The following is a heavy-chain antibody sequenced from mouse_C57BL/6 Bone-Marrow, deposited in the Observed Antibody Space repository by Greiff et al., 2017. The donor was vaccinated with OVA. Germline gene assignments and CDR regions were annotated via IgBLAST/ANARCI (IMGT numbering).Heavy chain of an antibody. CDR1: GYTFTSYW. Sequence: QVQLQQPGAELVRPGSSVKLSCKASGYTFTSYWMHWVKQRPIQGLEWIGNIDPSDSETHYNQKFKDKATLTVDKSSSTAYMQRSSLTSEDAAVYDCARDGYWFAYWGQGTLVTVSA. J-gene: IGHJ3*01. D-gene: IGHD2-3*01. CDR2: IDPSDSET. CDR3: ARDGYWFAY. V-gene: IGHV1-52*01.